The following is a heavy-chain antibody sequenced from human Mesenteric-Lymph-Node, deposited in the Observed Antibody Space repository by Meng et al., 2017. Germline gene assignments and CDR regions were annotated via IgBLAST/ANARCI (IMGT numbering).Heavy chain of an antibody. Sequence: SLKISCAASGFTFDDYAMHWVRQAPGKGLEWVSGISWNSGSIGYADSVKGRFTISRDNAKNTVYLQMDSLTTEDTAVYYCTRDYYYLSFDYWGQGTLVTVSS. CDR3: TRDYYYLSFDY. V-gene: IGHV3-9*01. J-gene: IGHJ4*02. CDR2: ISWNSGSI. D-gene: IGHD2/OR15-2a*01. CDR1: GFTFDDYA.